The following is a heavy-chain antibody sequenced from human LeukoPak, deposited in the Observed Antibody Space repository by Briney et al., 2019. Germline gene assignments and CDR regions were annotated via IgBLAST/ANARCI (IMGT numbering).Heavy chain of an antibody. J-gene: IGHJ4*02. CDR3: ARSLVDYGSGSYRSFDY. D-gene: IGHD3-10*01. V-gene: IGHV1-69*01. CDR1: GGTFSGYA. CDR2: IIPIFGTA. Sequence: SVKVSCKASGGTFSGYAISWVRQAPGQGLEWMGGIIPIFGTANYAQKFQGRVTITADEFTSTAYMELSSLRSEDTAVYYCARSLVDYGSGSYRSFDYWGQGTLVTVSS.